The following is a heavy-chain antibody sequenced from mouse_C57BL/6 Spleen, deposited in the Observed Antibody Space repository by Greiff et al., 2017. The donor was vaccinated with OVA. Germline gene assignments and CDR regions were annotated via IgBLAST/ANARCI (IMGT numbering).Heavy chain of an antibody. D-gene: IGHD2-5*01. CDR1: GYSITSGYY. CDR2: ISYDGSN. J-gene: IGHJ1*03. CDR3: ARDVPYYSNWGYFDV. V-gene: IGHV3-6*01. Sequence: EVKLMESGPGLVKPSQSLSLTCSVTGYSITSGYYWNWIRQFPGNKLEWMGYISYDGSNNYNPSLKNRISITRDTSKNQFFLKLNSVTTEDTATYYCARDVPYYSNWGYFDVWGTGTTVTVSS.